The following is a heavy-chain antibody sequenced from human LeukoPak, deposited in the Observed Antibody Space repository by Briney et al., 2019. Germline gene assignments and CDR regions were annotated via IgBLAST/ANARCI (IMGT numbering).Heavy chain of an antibody. J-gene: IGHJ6*03. CDR3: AREGRDYMDV. V-gene: IGHV3-33*01. CDR1: GFTFSSYG. Sequence: TGRSLGLSCAASGFTFSSYGMHWVRQAPGKGLEWVAVIWYDGSNKYYADSVKGRFTISRDNSKNTLYLQMNSLRAEDTAVYYCAREGRDYMDVWGKGTTVTVSS. CDR2: IWYDGSNK.